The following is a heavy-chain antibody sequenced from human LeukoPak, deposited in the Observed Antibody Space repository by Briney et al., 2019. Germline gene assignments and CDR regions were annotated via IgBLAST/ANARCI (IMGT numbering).Heavy chain of an antibody. J-gene: IGHJ4*02. Sequence: SETLSLTCAVYGGSFSGYYWSWIRQPPGKGLEWIGEINHSGSTNYNPSLKSRVTISVDTSKNQFSLKLSSVTAADTAVYYCAGGRGEPAFDYWGQGTLVTVSS. CDR3: AGGRGEPAFDY. CDR1: GGSFSGYY. V-gene: IGHV4-34*01. D-gene: IGHD2-21*01. CDR2: INHSGST.